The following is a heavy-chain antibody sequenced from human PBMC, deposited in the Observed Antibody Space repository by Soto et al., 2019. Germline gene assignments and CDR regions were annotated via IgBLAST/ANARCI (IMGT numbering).Heavy chain of an antibody. D-gene: IGHD5-12*01. V-gene: IGHV1-69*01. J-gene: IGHJ6*02. Sequence: QVQLVQSGAEVKKPGSSVKVSCKASGGTFSSYAISWVRQAPGQGLEWMGGIIPIFGTANYAQKFQGRVTITADESTSTSYMEMSCLRSEDTAVYYWARDGVKGGYSGYLLSNYYDYGMDVWGQGTTVTVSS. CDR2: IIPIFGTA. CDR1: GGTFSSYA. CDR3: ARDGVKGGYSGYLLSNYYDYGMDV.